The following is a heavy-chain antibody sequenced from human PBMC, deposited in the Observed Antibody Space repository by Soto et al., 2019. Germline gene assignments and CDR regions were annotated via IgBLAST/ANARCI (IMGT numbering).Heavy chain of an antibody. CDR3: ARFPSIAAAGYYYGMDV. V-gene: IGHV1-69*13. D-gene: IGHD6-13*01. Sequence: SVKVSCKASGGTFSSYAISWVRQAPGQGLEWMGGIIPIFGTANYAQKFQGRVTITADESTSTAYMELSSLRSEDTAVYYCARFPSIAAAGYYYGMDVWGQGTTVTVSS. J-gene: IGHJ6*02. CDR1: GGTFSSYA. CDR2: IIPIFGTA.